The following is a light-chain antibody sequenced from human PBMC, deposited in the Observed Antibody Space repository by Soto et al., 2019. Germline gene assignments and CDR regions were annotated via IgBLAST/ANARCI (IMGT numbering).Light chain of an antibody. V-gene: IGKV3-20*01. CDR2: GAS. Sequence: EIVLTQSPGTLSLSPGERVTLACRASQSVSSIYLAWYQQKPVQAPRLLIYGASSRATGIPDRFSGSGSGTDFTLTSSILKPEECAVYYCQQFGSSPLYTFGQGTKLQIK. J-gene: IGKJ2*01. CDR1: QSVSSIY. CDR3: QQFGSSPLYT.